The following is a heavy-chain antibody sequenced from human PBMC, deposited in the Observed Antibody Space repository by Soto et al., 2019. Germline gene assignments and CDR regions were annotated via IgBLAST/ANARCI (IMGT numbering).Heavy chain of an antibody. Sequence: PGGSLRLSCAASGFTFSSYWMHWVRQAPGKGLVWVSRINSDGSSTSYADSVKGRFTISRDNAKNTLYLQMSSLRAEDTAVYYCARDAPYCSSTSCFGRYYYYYGMDVWGQGTTVTVSS. D-gene: IGHD2-2*01. CDR1: GFTFSSYW. V-gene: IGHV3-74*01. J-gene: IGHJ6*02. CDR3: ARDAPYCSSTSCFGRYYYYYGMDV. CDR2: INSDGSST.